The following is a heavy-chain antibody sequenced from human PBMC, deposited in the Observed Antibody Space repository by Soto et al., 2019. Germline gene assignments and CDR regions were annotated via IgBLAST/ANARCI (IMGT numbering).Heavy chain of an antibody. Sequence: GGSLRLSCAVSGFTFSSHVMSWVRQAPGKGLGWVSAISGTGGTYYADSVKGRFTISRDNSKNALYLQMNNLRDEDTAVYYCAKDRRGAYCSGGICYSPDYWGQGTLVTVSS. D-gene: IGHD2-15*01. CDR3: AKDRRGAYCSGGICYSPDY. CDR2: ISGTGGT. CDR1: GFTFSSHV. V-gene: IGHV3-23*01. J-gene: IGHJ4*02.